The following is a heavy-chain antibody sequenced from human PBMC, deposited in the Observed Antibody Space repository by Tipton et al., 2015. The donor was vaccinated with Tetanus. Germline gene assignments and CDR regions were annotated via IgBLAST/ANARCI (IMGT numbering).Heavy chain of an antibody. V-gene: IGHV4-34*01. J-gene: IGHJ4*02. D-gene: IGHD2-15*01. Sequence: TLSLTCDVYARGAIDYYWAWIRQSPGKGLEWIGEVNDSGNPNYNPSLESRVTMSRDTSKNQLSLKLASVTAADTAVYFCARHSRYCSTYICYHFDYWGQGSLVSVSS. CDR2: VNDSGNP. CDR3: ARHSRYCSTYICYHFDY. CDR1: ARGAIDYY.